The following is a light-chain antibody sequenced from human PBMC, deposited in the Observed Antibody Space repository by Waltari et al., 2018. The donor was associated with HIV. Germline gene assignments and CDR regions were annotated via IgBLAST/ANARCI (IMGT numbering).Light chain of an antibody. V-gene: IGLV6-57*04. Sequence: NFMLTQPHSVSESPGKTVTISCTRSSGSIASNYVQWYQQRPGSAPTAVIYEDNQRPSGVPDRFSGSIDSSSNSATLTISGLKTEDEAEYHCQSYGGTTVVFGGGTKLTVL. J-gene: IGLJ2*01. CDR1: SGSIASNY. CDR2: EDN. CDR3: QSYGGTTVV.